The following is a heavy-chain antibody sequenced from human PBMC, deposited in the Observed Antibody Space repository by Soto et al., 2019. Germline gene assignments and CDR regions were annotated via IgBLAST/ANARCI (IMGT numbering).Heavy chain of an antibody. Sequence: ASVKVSCKASGYTFTSYGISWVRQAPGQGLEWMGWISAYNGNTNYAQKLQGRVTMTTDTSTSTAYMELRSLRSDDTAVYYCARDPDATYYDSSVNWFDPWGQGTLVTVSS. D-gene: IGHD3-22*01. V-gene: IGHV1-18*04. CDR1: GYTFTSYG. CDR3: ARDPDATYYDSSVNWFDP. CDR2: ISAYNGNT. J-gene: IGHJ5*02.